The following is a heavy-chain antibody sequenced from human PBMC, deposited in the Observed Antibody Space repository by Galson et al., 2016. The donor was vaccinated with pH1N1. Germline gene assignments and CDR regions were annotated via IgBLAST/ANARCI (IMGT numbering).Heavy chain of an antibody. D-gene: IGHD4-17*01. CDR2: TYYRSQWYS. Sequence: CAISGDSVSRNSAAWNWIRRSPSRGLEWLGRTYYRSQWYSDYAVSVKSRITINPDTSKNQFSLQLNSVTPEDTAVYYCARASLGDYVGNFEYWGQGTLVTVSS. V-gene: IGHV6-1*01. J-gene: IGHJ4*02. CDR1: GDSVSRNSAA. CDR3: ARASLGDYVGNFEY.